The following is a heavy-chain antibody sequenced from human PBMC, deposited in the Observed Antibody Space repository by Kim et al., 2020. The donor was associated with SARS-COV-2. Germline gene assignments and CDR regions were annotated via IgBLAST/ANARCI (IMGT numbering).Heavy chain of an antibody. D-gene: IGHD3-9*01. V-gene: IGHV4-61*01. Sequence: SETLSLTCTVSGGSVSSGSYYWSWIRQPPGKGLEWIGYIYYSGSTNYNPSLKSRVTISVDTSKNQFSLKLSFVTAADTAVYYCARADYDVLTGYYAVFDYWGQGTLVTVSS. CDR2: IYYSGST. J-gene: IGHJ4*02. CDR3: ARADYDVLTGYYAVFDY. CDR1: GGSVSSGSYY.